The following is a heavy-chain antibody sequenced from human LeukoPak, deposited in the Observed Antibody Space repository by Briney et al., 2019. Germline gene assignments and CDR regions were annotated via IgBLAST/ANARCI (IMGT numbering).Heavy chain of an antibody. V-gene: IGHV1-69*04. CDR1: GGTFSSYA. D-gene: IGHD2-15*01. CDR3: ARDLCSGGSCYVTYGMDV. J-gene: IGHJ6*02. CDR2: IILILGIA. Sequence: GASVKVSCKASGGTFSSYAISWVRQAPGQGLEWMGRIILILGIANYAQKFQGRVTITADKSTSTAYMELSSLRSEDTAVYYCARDLCSGGSCYVTYGMDVWGQGTTVTVSS.